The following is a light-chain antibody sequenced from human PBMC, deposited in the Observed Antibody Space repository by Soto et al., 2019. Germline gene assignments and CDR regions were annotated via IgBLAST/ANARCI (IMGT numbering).Light chain of an antibody. V-gene: IGKV1-33*01. CDR3: QQYERGFT. CDR1: QDISNY. CDR2: DAS. Sequence: DIQMTQSPSSLSASVGDRVTITCQASQDISNYLNWYQQKPGKAPKLLIYDASNLETGVPSRFSGSGSGTDFTFTISSLQPEDIATYYCQQYERGFTFGPGTKVDIK. J-gene: IGKJ3*01.